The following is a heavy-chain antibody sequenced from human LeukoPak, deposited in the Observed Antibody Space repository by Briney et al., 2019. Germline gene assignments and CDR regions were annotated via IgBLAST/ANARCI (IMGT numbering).Heavy chain of an antibody. D-gene: IGHD2-2*01. CDR3: ARHPSHPQYIVVVPAAIKEYNWFDP. V-gene: IGHV4-39*01. J-gene: IGHJ5*02. CDR2: IYYSGST. CDR1: GGSISSYY. Sequence: SETLSLTCTVSGGSISSYYWGWIRQPPGKGLEWIGSIYYSGSTYYNPSLKSRVTISVDTSKNQFSLKLSSVTAADTAVYYCARHPSHPQYIVVVPAAIKEYNWFDPWGQGTLVTVSS.